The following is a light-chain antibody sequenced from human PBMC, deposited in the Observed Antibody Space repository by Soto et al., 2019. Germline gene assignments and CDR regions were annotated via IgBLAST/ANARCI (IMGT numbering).Light chain of an antibody. J-gene: IGKJ2*01. CDR3: QQRSNWPRYT. Sequence: EIVLTQSPATLSLSPGERATLSCRASQSVSTNLPWSQQKLGQAPRLLIYDASSRATGIPARVSDSGSLTGFALTLGSLEPEDFAVYCCQQRSNWPRYTFGQGTKLAMK. CDR2: DAS. V-gene: IGKV3-11*01. CDR1: QSVSTN.